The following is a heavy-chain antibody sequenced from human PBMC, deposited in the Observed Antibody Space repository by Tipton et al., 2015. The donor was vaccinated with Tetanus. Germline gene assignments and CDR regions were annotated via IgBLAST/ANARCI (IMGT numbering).Heavy chain of an antibody. CDR1: GGSISSGVYY. J-gene: IGHJ2*01. V-gene: IGHV4-39*07. Sequence: TLSLTCTVSGGSISSGVYYWGWLRQDPGKGLEWIGRISYSGNTAYNPSLKSRVAISVDTSKNQFSLKLRSVTAADTAAYYCAKSNLTAYWYFHLWGSGTLVTVSS. D-gene: IGHD4-11*01. CDR2: ISYSGNT. CDR3: AKSNLTAYWYFHL.